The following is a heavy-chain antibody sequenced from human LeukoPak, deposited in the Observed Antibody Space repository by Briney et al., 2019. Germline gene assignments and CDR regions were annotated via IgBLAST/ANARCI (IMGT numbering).Heavy chain of an antibody. CDR2: ISSSSTYT. J-gene: IGHJ4*02. CDR1: GFTFSSYE. Sequence: GGSLRLSCAASGFTFSSYEMNWVRQAPGKGLEWVSYISSSSTYTNYADSVKGRFTISRDNAKNSLYLQMNSLRAEDTAVYYCARVRYSSSWYFDYWGQGTLVTVSS. V-gene: IGHV3-21*05. D-gene: IGHD6-13*01. CDR3: ARVRYSSSWYFDY.